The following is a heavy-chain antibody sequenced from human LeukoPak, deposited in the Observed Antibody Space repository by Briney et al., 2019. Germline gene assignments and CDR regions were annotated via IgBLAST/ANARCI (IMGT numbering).Heavy chain of an antibody. Sequence: GGSLRLSCAASGFTFSSYAMHWVRQAPGKGLEWVAVISYDGSNKYYADSVKGRFTISRDNSKNTLYPQMNSLRAEDTAVYYCARVGKAGAYDYWGQGTLVTVSS. CDR3: ARVGKAGAYDY. V-gene: IGHV3-30-3*01. CDR1: GFTFSSYA. J-gene: IGHJ4*02. CDR2: ISYDGSNK. D-gene: IGHD1-26*01.